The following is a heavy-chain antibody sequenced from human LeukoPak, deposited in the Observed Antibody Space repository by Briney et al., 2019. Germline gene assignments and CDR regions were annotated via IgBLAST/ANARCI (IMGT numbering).Heavy chain of an antibody. CDR1: GFTVSSNY. J-gene: IGHJ4*02. CDR2: IYSGGST. D-gene: IGHD1-7*01. V-gene: IGHV3-53*01. Sequence: GGSLRLSCAASGFTVSSNYMSWVRQAPGKGLEWVSVIYSGGSTYYADSVKGRFTISRDNSKNTLYLQMNSLRAEDTAVYYCARDALTGTTGFDYWGQGTLVTVSS. CDR3: ARDALTGTTGFDY.